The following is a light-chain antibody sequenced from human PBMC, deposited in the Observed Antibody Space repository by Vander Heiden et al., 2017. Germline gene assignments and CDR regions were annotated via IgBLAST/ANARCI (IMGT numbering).Light chain of an antibody. J-gene: IGLJ3*02. CDR1: SSDVGGYDY. CDR2: DVS. CDR3: ISYTSSSTRV. Sequence: QSALTQPASVSGSPGQSITISCTGTSSDVGGYDYVSWYQQHPGKAPKLIIYDVSNRPSGVSNRFSGSKSGNTASLIISGLQAEDEADYYCISYTSSSTRVFGGGTKLTVL. V-gene: IGLV2-14*01.